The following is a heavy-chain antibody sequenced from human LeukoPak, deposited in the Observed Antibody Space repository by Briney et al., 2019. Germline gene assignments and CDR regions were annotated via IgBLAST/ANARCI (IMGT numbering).Heavy chain of an antibody. CDR2: INHSGST. V-gene: IGHV4-34*01. D-gene: IGHD5-24*01. Sequence: SETLSLTCAVYGGSFSGYYWSWIRQPPGKGLEWIGEINHSGSTNYNPSLKSRVTISVDTSKNQFSLKLSSVTAADTAVYYCARVGDDYNFGFDYWGQGTLVTVSS. CDR3: ARVGDDYNFGFDY. J-gene: IGHJ4*02. CDR1: GGSFSGYY.